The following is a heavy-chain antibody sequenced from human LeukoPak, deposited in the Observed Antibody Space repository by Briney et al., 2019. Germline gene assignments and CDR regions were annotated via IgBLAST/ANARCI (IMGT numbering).Heavy chain of an antibody. CDR2: VNTDGSTP. D-gene: IGHD3-16*01. J-gene: IGHJ4*02. V-gene: IGHV3-74*01. CDR1: GFTFSSYW. Sequence: GGSLRLSCAASGFTFSSYWMHWARQAPGKGLVWVSRVNTDGSTPTYADSVKGRFTISRDNAKNTLYLQMNSLGAEDTAVYYCARDRGSYSDYWGQGTLVTVSS. CDR3: ARDRGSYSDY.